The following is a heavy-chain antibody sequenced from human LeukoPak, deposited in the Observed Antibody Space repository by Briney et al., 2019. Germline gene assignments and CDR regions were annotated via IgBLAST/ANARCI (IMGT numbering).Heavy chain of an antibody. D-gene: IGHD3-3*01. CDR3: ARDRKSYYDFWSGYLRNDY. Sequence: GSSVKVSCKASGGTFSSYAISWVRQAPGQGLEWMGGIIPIFGTANYAQKLQGRVTMTTDTSTSTAYMELRSLRSDDTAVYYCARDRKSYYDFWSGYLRNDYWGQGTLVTVSS. CDR2: IIPIFGTA. CDR1: GGTFSSYA. V-gene: IGHV1-69*05. J-gene: IGHJ4*02.